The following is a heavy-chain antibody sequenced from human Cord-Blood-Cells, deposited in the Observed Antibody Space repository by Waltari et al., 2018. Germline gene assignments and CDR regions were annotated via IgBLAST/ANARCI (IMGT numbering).Heavy chain of an antibody. CDR2: INSDGSST. J-gene: IGHJ3*02. D-gene: IGHD6-6*01. V-gene: IGHV3-74*01. CDR3: ARDMGIAARAFDI. Sequence: EVQLVESGGGLVQPGESLRLSCAASGFTFSSYWMHWVRQAPGKGLVWVSRINSDGSSTSYADSVKGRFTISRDNAKNTLYLQMNSLRAEDTAVYYCARDMGIAARAFDIWGQGTMVTVSS. CDR1: GFTFSSYW.